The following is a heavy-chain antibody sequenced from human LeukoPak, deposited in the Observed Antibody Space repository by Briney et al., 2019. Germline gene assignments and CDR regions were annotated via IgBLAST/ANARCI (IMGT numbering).Heavy chain of an antibody. V-gene: IGHV1-8*01. CDR1: GYTFTIHD. Sequence: ASVKVSCKASGYTFTIHDINWVRQATGQGLEWMGWMNPNSGNTGYAQRFQGRVTMTRDISTSTAYMELSSLRSEDTAVYYCARGLYSRSSEYWFDPWGQGTLVTVSS. CDR3: ARGLYSRSSEYWFDP. CDR2: MNPNSGNT. J-gene: IGHJ5*02. D-gene: IGHD6-6*01.